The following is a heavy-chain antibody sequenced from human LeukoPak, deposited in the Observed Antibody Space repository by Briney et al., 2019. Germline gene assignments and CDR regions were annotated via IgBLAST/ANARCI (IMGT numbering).Heavy chain of an antibody. CDR2: INHSGRT. V-gene: IGHV4-34*01. Sequence: SETLSLTCGVYGGPFSGNYWSWIRQPPGKGLEWIGEINHSGRTNYNPSLKSRVTISADTSKNQFSLKLSSVTAADTAVYYCARGSGDYENYAFDIWGQGTTVTVSS. CDR3: ARGSGDYENYAFDI. J-gene: IGHJ3*02. D-gene: IGHD4-17*01. CDR1: GGPFSGNY.